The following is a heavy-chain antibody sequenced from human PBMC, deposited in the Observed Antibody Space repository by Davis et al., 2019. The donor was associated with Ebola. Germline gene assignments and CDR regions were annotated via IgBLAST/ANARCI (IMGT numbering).Heavy chain of an antibody. D-gene: IGHD4-11*01. CDR1: GFTFDDYA. V-gene: IGHV3-9*01. CDR2: ISWNSGSI. J-gene: IGHJ6*02. CDR3: ATYSNYPHYGMDV. Sequence: PGGSLRLSCTASGFTFDDYAMHWVRQAPGKGLEWVSGISWNSGSIGYADSVKGRFTISRDNAKNSLYLQMNSLRAEDTALYYCATYSNYPHYGMDVWGQGTTVTVSS.